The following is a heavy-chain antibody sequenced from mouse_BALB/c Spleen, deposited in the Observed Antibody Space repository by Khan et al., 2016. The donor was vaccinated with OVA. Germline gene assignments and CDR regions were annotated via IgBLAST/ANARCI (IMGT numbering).Heavy chain of an antibody. D-gene: IGHD2-2*01. CDR1: GFSLTIYG. Sequence: VQLQESGPGLVAPSQSLAITCTVSGFSLTIYGVNWIRQPPGKGLEWLGVIWGDGSTNYHSALISRLSISKDNSKSHVFLKLNNLQTDDTATYFCAKWGYGSTDAMDYRGQGTSVTVSS. CDR2: IWGDGST. CDR3: AKWGYGSTDAMDY. V-gene: IGHV2-3*01. J-gene: IGHJ4*01.